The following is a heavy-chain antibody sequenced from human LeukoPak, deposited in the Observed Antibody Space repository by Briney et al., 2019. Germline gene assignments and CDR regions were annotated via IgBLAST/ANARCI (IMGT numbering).Heavy chain of an antibody. J-gene: IGHJ4*02. V-gene: IGHV3-30*02. D-gene: IGHD2-2*01. Sequence: GGSFRLPCVASGFTFSSYGMHWVRQAPGKGLEWVAFVRYDRTTKNYADSVKGRFTISRDNSKNTLNLQMNTLRPEDTAIYYCAKDGRLYHRGHFDSWGQGTLVTVSS. CDR3: AKDGRLYHRGHFDS. CDR2: VRYDRTTK. CDR1: GFTFSSYG.